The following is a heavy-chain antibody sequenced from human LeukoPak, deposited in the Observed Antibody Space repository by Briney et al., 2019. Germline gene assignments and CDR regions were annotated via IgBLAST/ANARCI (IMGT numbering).Heavy chain of an antibody. J-gene: IGHJ4*02. CDR1: GGSISSGGYY. V-gene: IGHV4-31*03. D-gene: IGHD1-26*01. CDR3: ARTTHPRELPFDY. Sequence: SQTLSLTCTVSGGSISSGGYYWSWIRQHPGKGLEWIGYIYYSGSTNYNPSLKSRVTISVDTSKNQFSLKLSSVTAADTAVYYCARTTHPRELPFDYWGQGTLVTVSS. CDR2: IYYSGST.